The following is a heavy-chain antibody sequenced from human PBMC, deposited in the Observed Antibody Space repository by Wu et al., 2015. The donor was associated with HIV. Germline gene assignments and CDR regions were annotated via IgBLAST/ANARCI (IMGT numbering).Heavy chain of an antibody. CDR1: GGTFNNNA. CDR2: IMPIFGTA. V-gene: IGHV1-69*05. Sequence: QVQLVQSGAEVKKPGSSVKVSCKASGGTFNNNAISWVRQAPGQGLEWMGVIMPIFGTAHYAQKFQGRVTMTTDESTSTAYMGLSSLRFEDTAVYYCARGDAFVGQLKKGFDIWGQGTMVTVSS. D-gene: IGHD1-1*01. J-gene: IGHJ3*02. CDR3: ARGDAFVGQLKKGFDI.